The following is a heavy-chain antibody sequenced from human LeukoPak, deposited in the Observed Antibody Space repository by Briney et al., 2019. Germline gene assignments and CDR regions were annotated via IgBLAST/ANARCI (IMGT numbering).Heavy chain of an antibody. CDR1: GFTFSSYG. CDR3: AKDRCSSTSCVPHY. V-gene: IGHV3-30*18. CDR2: ISYDGSNK. Sequence: GRSLRLSCAASGFTFSSYGMHWVRQAPGKGLEWVAVISYDGSNKYYADSVKGRFTISRDNSKNTLYLQMNSLRAEDTAVYYCAKDRCSSTSCVPHYWGQGTLVTVSS. D-gene: IGHD2-2*01. J-gene: IGHJ4*02.